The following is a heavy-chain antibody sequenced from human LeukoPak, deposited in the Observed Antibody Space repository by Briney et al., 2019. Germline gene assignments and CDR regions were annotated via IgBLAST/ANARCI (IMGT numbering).Heavy chain of an antibody. D-gene: IGHD3-3*01. Sequence: SETLSLTCTVSGGSISSYYWSWIRQPPGKGLEWIGYIYYSGSTNYNPSLKSRVTISVDTSKNQFSLKLSSVTAADTAVYYCARHGRFLEWLPYGLYGMDVWGQGTTVTVSS. J-gene: IGHJ6*02. CDR2: IYYSGST. CDR1: GGSISSYY. CDR3: ARHGRFLEWLPYGLYGMDV. V-gene: IGHV4-59*08.